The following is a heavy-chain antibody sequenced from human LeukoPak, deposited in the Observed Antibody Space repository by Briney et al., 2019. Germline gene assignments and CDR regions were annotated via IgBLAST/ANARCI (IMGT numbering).Heavy chain of an antibody. CDR3: ARRDSLGYCSRTSCYSNAFDI. D-gene: IGHD2-2*01. V-gene: IGHV1-69*01. CDR2: IIPIFGTA. Sequence: ASVKVSCKASGGTFSSYAISWVRQAPGQGLEWMGGIIPIFGTANYAQKFQGRVTITADESTSTAYMKLSSLRSEDTAVYYCARRDSLGYCSRTSCYSNAFDIWGQGTMVTVSS. J-gene: IGHJ3*02. CDR1: GGTFSSYA.